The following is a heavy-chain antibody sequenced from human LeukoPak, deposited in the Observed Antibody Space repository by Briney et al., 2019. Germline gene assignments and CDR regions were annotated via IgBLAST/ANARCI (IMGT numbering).Heavy chain of an antibody. CDR2: ISGSGGST. D-gene: IGHD2-2*01. V-gene: IGHV3-23*01. J-gene: IGHJ5*02. CDR3: AKSGDCSSTSCYPHNWFDP. CDR1: GFTFSSYA. Sequence: GGSLRLSCAASGFTFSSYAMSWVRQAPGKGLEWVSAISGSGGSTYYADSVKGRFTISRDNSKNTLYLQMNSLRAEDTAVYYCAKSGDCSSTSCYPHNWFDPWGPGTLVTVSS.